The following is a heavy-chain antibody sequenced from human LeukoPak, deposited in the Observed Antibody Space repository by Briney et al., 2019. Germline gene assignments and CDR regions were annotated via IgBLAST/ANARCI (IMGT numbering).Heavy chain of an antibody. Sequence: GASVKVSCKASGYTFTRYAISWVRQAPGQGLEWMGWISAYNGNTNYAQKVQGRVTVTTDTSTSTGYMELRSLTCDDTAVYYCARVEEVRGGITSFDYWGQGTLVTVSS. CDR2: ISAYNGNT. D-gene: IGHD3-10*01. J-gene: IGHJ4*02. CDR1: GYTFTRYA. V-gene: IGHV1-18*01. CDR3: ARVEEVRGGITSFDY.